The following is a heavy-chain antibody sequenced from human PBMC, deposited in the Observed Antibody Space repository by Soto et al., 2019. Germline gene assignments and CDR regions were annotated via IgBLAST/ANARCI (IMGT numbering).Heavy chain of an antibody. D-gene: IGHD3-3*01. CDR2: ISGSGGST. J-gene: IGHJ4*02. CDR3: AKAYYDFWSGPLGY. CDR1: GFTFSSYA. Sequence: GGSLRLSCAASGFTFSSYAMSWVRQAPGKGLEWVSAISGSGGSTYYADSVKGRFTITRDNSKNTLYLQMNSLRAEDTAVYYCAKAYYDFWSGPLGYWGQGTLVTVSS. V-gene: IGHV3-23*01.